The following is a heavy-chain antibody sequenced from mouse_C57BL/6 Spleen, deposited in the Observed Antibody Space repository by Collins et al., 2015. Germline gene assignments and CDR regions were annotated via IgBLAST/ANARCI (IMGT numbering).Heavy chain of an antibody. J-gene: IGHJ4*01. Sequence: LQQPGAELVKPGASVKMSCKASGYTFTSYNMHWVKQTPGQGLEWIGAIYPGNGDTSYNQKFKGKATLTADKSSSTAYMQLSSLTSEDSAVYYCARSDGYYGAMDYWGQGTSVTVSS. CDR1: GYTFTSYN. CDR3: ARSDGYYGAMDY. CDR2: IYPGNGDT. D-gene: IGHD2-3*01. V-gene: IGHV1-12*01.